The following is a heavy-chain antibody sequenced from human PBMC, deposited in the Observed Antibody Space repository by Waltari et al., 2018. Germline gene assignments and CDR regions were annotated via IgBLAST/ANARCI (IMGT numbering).Heavy chain of an antibody. D-gene: IGHD4-17*01. V-gene: IGHV4-39*01. Sequence: QLQLQESGPGLVKPSETLSLTCTVSGGSISSSSYYWGWIRQPPGKGLEWIGSIYYSGSNYYNPSLKSRVTISVDTSKNQFSLKLSAVTAADTAVYYCARLGMTTVDYWGQGTLVTVSS. CDR3: ARLGMTTVDY. J-gene: IGHJ4*02. CDR2: IYYSGSN. CDR1: GGSISSSSYY.